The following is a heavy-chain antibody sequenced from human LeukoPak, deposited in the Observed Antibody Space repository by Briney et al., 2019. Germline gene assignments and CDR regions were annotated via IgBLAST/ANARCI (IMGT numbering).Heavy chain of an antibody. J-gene: IGHJ4*02. D-gene: IGHD6-6*01. V-gene: IGHV3-30*18. CDR3: AKGRPQGGTFDY. CDR1: GFTFSSYG. Sequence: GRSLRLSCAASGFTFSSYGMHWVRQAPGKGLEWVAVISYDGSNKYYADSVKGRFTISRDNSKNTLYLQMNSLRAEDTAVYYSAKGRPQGGTFDYWGQGTLVTVSS. CDR2: ISYDGSNK.